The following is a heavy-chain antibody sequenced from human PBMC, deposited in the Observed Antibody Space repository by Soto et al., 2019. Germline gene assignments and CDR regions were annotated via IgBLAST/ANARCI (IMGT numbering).Heavy chain of an antibody. Sequence: QVQLQESGPGLVKPSETLSLTCTVSGGSVRSGSYYWSWIRQPPGKGLEWIWYSYYSGSTNYNPSLKSRVTISVDTSKNQFSLKLSSVTAADTAVYYCARVPAAYLIAAAGHWFDPWGQGTLVTVSS. D-gene: IGHD6-13*01. J-gene: IGHJ5*02. V-gene: IGHV4-61*01. CDR2: SYYSGST. CDR1: GGSVRSGSYY. CDR3: ARVPAAYLIAAAGHWFDP.